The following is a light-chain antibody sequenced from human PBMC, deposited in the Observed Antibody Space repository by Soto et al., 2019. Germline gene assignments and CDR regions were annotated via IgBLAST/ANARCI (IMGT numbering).Light chain of an antibody. CDR1: QSVSSN. CDR3: QQYNNWPRT. J-gene: IGKJ1*01. Sequence: EIVMTQSPATVSVSPGERATLSCRASQSVSSNLAWYQQKPCQAPRLLIYGASTRATGIPARFSGSGSGTEFTLTISSLQSEDFAVYYCQQYNNWPRTFGQGTKVEIK. CDR2: GAS. V-gene: IGKV3-15*01.